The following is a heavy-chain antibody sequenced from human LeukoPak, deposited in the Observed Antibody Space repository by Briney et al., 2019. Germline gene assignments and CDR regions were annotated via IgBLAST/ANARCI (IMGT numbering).Heavy chain of an antibody. CDR1: GGSFSGYY. D-gene: IGHD5-24*01. J-gene: IGHJ4*02. V-gene: IGHV4-34*01. Sequence: PSETLSLTCAVYGGSFSGYYWSWIRQPPGKGLEWIGEINHSGSTNYNPSLKSRVTISVDTSKNQFSLKLSSVTAADTAVYYCARAGDGYNYGGDFDYWGQGTLVTVSS. CDR2: INHSGST. CDR3: ARAGDGYNYGGDFDY.